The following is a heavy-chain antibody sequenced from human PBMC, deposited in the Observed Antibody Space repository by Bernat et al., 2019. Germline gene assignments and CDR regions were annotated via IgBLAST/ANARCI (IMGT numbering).Heavy chain of an antibody. J-gene: IGHJ4*02. D-gene: IGHD6-6*01. CDR1: GFTFSNAW. CDR2: IKSKTDGGTT. V-gene: IGHV3-15*07. Sequence: VQLVESGGGLVKPGGSLRLSCAASGFTFSNAWMNWVRQAPGKGLEWVGRIKSKTDGGTTDYAAPVKGRFTISRDDSKNTLYLQMNSLKTEDTAVYYCTTDPDFEYSSSSGDYWGQGTLVTVSS. CDR3: TTDPDFEYSSSSGDY.